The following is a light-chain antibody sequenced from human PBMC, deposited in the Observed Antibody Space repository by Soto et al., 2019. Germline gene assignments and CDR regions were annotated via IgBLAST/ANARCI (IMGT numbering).Light chain of an antibody. V-gene: IGKV1-27*01. CDR1: QGSHIY. Sequence: DIQLTQSPSSLSASVGDRVTITCRASQGSHIYLAWYQQTAGKVPKQLSDGASKLQSGVPSRFSGGGAGTNFTLTSSSLQPEDVGTYYCQNYNSAPSTFGQGTRLEIK. J-gene: IGKJ5*01. CDR3: QNYNSAPST. CDR2: GAS.